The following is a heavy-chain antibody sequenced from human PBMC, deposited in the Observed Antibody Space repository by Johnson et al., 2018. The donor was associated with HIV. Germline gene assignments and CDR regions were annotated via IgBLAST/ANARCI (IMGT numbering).Heavy chain of an antibody. CDR1: GFSFSEYY. CDR2: ISSSSNNI. V-gene: IGHV3-11*04. Sequence: QVQLVESGGGLVKPGGSLRLSCAASGFSFSEYYMSWIRQAPGKGLEWISYISSSSNNIYHAESVKGRFTISRDNDKNSLYLHMNSLRAEDTALYYCARDKVWQWLSSRDAEAFDIWGQGTMVTVSS. J-gene: IGHJ3*02. D-gene: IGHD6-19*01. CDR3: ARDKVWQWLSSRDAEAFDI.